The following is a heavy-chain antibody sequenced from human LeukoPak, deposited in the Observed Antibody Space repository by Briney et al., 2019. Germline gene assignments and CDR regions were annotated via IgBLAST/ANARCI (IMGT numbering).Heavy chain of an antibody. J-gene: IGHJ4*02. CDR3: ATQYRAYYFDN. Sequence: PGGSLRLSCAASGFTFTDYAMSWVRQAPGKGLEWVSSISTSGGMIYDADSVKGRFTISRDNSKNDLYLQLSSLRAEDTAVYCATQYRAYYFDNWGQGTLVTVSS. V-gene: IGHV3-23*01. D-gene: IGHD1-14*01. CDR1: GFTFTDYA. CDR2: ISTSGGMI.